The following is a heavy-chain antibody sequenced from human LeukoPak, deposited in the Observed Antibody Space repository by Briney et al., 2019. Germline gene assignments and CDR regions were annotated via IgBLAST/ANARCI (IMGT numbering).Heavy chain of an antibody. D-gene: IGHD3-10*01. V-gene: IGHV7-4-1*02. CDR1: GYTFTTYS. J-gene: IGHJ4*02. CDR3: ARDREIIAFDY. CDR2: INTNTGNP. Sequence: ASVKVSCKASGYTFTTYSMNWVRQAPGQGLEWMGWINTNTGNPTYAQGFTGRFVFSLDTSVSTAYLQISSLEAEDTAVYYCARDREIIAFDYWGQGTLVTVSS.